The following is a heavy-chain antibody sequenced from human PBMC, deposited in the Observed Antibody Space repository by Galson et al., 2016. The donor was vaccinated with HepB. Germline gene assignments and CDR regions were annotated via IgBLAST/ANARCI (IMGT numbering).Heavy chain of an antibody. CDR1: GFTFKSYP. Sequence: SLRLSCAASGFTFKSYPMRWVRQAPGKGLEWVAGISSNGESTHYADSVTGRFTISRDISRRVLYLQMNSLRAEDTAVYYCTKNVWGYFDFYYSDLWGQGTLVIVSS. CDR3: TKNVWGYFDFYYSDL. CDR2: ISSNGEST. D-gene: IGHD3-9*01. V-gene: IGHV3-23*01. J-gene: IGHJ4*02.